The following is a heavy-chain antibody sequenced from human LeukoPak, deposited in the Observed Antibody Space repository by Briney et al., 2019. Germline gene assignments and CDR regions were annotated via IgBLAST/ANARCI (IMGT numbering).Heavy chain of an antibody. J-gene: IGHJ4*02. CDR2: IKQDESEK. V-gene: IGHV3-7*03. CDR1: GFTFSSKW. Sequence: GGSLSLSCAASGFTFSSKWMTWVRHAPGKGLEWVANIKQDESEKYYVDSVKGRFTISRDNPKNTLFLQMNSLRAEVTAVYFCAKRGVVIRVILVGFHKEAYYFDSWGQGALVSVSS. D-gene: IGHD3-22*01. CDR3: AKRGVVIRVILVGFHKEAYYFDS.